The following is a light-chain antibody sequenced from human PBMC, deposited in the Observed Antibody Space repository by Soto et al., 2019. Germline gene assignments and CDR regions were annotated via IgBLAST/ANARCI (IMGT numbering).Light chain of an antibody. Sequence: QSALTQPRSVSGSPGQSVTISCTGTSSDVGGYNYVSWYQQHPGKAPKLMIYEVSNRPSGVSNRFSGSKSGNTASLTISGLQAEDEADDYCCSYTGSCTLFVFGTVTKLTVL. V-gene: IGLV2-14*01. CDR1: SSDVGGYNY. J-gene: IGLJ2*01. CDR3: CSYTGSCTLFV. CDR2: EVS.